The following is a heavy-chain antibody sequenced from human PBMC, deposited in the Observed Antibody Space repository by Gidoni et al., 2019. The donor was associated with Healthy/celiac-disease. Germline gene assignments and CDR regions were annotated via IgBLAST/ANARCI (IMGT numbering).Heavy chain of an antibody. CDR2: IWYDGSNK. J-gene: IGHJ4*02. CDR3: ARDRGLLWFGELLYPYYFDY. V-gene: IGHV3-33*01. Sequence: QVQLVESGGGVVQPGGSPRLPCAASGFTLSSYGMPWVRQAPGKGLEWVAVIWYDGSNKYYADSVKGRFTISRDNSKNTLYLQMNSLRAEDTAVYYCARDRGLLWFGELLYPYYFDYWGQGTLVTVSS. D-gene: IGHD3-10*01. CDR1: GFTLSSYG.